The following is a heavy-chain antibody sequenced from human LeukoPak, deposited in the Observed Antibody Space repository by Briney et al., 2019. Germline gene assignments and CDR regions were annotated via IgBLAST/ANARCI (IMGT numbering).Heavy chain of an antibody. CDR3: ANVRVG. V-gene: IGHV3-7*01. Sequence: GRSLRLSCAASGFTFSSHWMDWVRQAPGKGLEWVANIKQDGSESYYLDSVKGRFTISRDNAKSSLYLQMNSLRAEDTAVYYCANVRVGWGQRTLVTVSS. D-gene: IGHD2-8*02. CDR1: GFTFSSHW. CDR2: IKQDGSES. J-gene: IGHJ4*02.